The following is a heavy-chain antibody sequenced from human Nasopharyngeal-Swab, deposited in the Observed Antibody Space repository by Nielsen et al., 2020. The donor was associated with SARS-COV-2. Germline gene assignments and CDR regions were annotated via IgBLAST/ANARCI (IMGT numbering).Heavy chain of an antibody. J-gene: IGHJ6*02. CDR3: ASEHPAEYALDV. CDR2: ISGSSGTI. CDR1: GFSGYD. Sequence: GESLKIYCAVSGFSGYDMNWVRQAPGKGLEWLSYISGSSGTIYYADSVKGRFTISRDNAKKSLFLQMNSLRAEDTAVYYCASEHPAEYALDVWGLGTTVTVS. V-gene: IGHV3-48*04.